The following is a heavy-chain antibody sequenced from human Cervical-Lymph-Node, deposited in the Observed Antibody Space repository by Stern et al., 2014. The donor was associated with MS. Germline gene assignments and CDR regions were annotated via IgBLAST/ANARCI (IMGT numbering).Heavy chain of an antibody. Sequence: MKLVESGPGLVKPSQTLSLTCTVSGGSISSDNYYWTWIRQHPGKGLEWIGHIYYSGTTYYNPSLKSRVSITVDTSKNLFSLRLSSVTAADTAVYYCARDHFTTSLDVWGHGTTVTVS. D-gene: IGHD2-2*01. J-gene: IGHJ6*02. CDR1: GGSISSDNYY. CDR2: IYYSGTT. CDR3: ARDHFTTSLDV. V-gene: IGHV4-31*03.